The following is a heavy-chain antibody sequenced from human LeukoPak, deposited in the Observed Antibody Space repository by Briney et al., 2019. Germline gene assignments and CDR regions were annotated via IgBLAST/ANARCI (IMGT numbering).Heavy chain of an antibody. CDR3: ARELGINAFDV. CDR2: IIPILGIA. V-gene: IGHV1-69*04. J-gene: IGHJ3*01. Sequence: GSSVKVSCKASGGTFSSYTISWVRQAPGQGLEWMGRIIPILGIANYAQKFQGRVTITADKSTSTAYMELSSLRSEDTAVYYCARELGINAFDVWGQGTLVTVSS. CDR1: GGTFSSYT. D-gene: IGHD1-26*01.